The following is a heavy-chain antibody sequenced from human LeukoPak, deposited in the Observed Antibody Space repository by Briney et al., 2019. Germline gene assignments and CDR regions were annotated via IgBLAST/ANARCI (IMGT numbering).Heavy chain of an antibody. CDR3: ARGSSSWPYYYMDV. V-gene: IGHV4-59*08. Sequence: ETLSLTCAVYGGSFSNYYWSWIRQPPGKGLEWIGYIYYSGSTNYNPSLKSRVTISVDTSKNQFSLKLSSVTAADTAVYYCARGSSSWPYYYMDVWGKGTTVTISS. CDR1: GGSFSNYY. CDR2: IYYSGST. D-gene: IGHD6-13*01. J-gene: IGHJ6*03.